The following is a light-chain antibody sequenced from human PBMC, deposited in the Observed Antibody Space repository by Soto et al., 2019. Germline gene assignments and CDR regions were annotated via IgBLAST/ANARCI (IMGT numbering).Light chain of an antibody. Sequence: QSVLTQPPSVSAAPGQKVTISCSGSSSNIGNNYVSWYQQLPGTAPKLLIYDSNKRPSGIPDRFSGSKSGTSATLDITGLQTGDEADYYCATWDSILTGEVFGGGTKLTVL. CDR1: SSNIGNNY. V-gene: IGLV1-51*01. CDR3: ATWDSILTGEV. J-gene: IGLJ2*01. CDR2: DSN.